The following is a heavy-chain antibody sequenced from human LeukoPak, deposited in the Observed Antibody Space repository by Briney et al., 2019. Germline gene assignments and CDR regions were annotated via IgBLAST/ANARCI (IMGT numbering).Heavy chain of an antibody. J-gene: IGHJ4*02. CDR1: GYSISSGYY. V-gene: IGHV3-11*04. CDR3: ARVDSSGYYASGFDY. CDR2: ISSSGSTI. D-gene: IGHD3-22*01. Sequence: KPSETLPLTCTVSGYSISSGYYWGWTRQPPGKGLEWVSYISSSGSTIYYADSVKGRFTISRDNAKNSLYLQMNSLRAEDTAVYYCARVDSSGYYASGFDYWGQGTLVTVSS.